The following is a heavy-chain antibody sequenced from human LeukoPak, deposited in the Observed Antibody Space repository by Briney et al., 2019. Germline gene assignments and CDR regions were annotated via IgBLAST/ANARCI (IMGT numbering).Heavy chain of an antibody. J-gene: IGHJ4*02. Sequence: GGSLRLSCAVSGFTFSDAWMSWVRQAPGKGLEWVGRIKSKTDGGTTEYAPPVKGRFTISRDDSKNTLYLQMNSLKTEDTAVYYCTADPKHTAPLAFWGKGTLVTVSS. D-gene: IGHD5-18*01. CDR2: IKSKTDGGTT. CDR3: TADPKHTAPLAF. V-gene: IGHV3-15*01. CDR1: GFTFSDAW.